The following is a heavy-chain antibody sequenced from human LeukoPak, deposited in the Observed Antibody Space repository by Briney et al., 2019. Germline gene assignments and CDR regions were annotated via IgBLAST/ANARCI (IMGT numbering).Heavy chain of an antibody. CDR3: ARDQGGIDY. V-gene: IGHV3-48*02. D-gene: IGHD3-16*01. CDR2: ITSSSSTI. Sequence: PGGSLRLSCAASGFTFSGYSRNWVRQAPGKGLEWISYITSSSSTIYYAYSVKGRFTTYRDNPNTRLSVQMNRLRDEEKAVYYSARDQGGIDYWGQGTLVTVSS. CDR1: GFTFSGYS. J-gene: IGHJ4*02.